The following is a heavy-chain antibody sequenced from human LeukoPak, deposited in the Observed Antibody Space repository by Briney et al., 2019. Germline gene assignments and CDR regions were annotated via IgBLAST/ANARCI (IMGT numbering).Heavy chain of an antibody. CDR1: GGSFSGYY. CDR3: AREGYDSSGYYSIFDY. V-gene: IGHV4-34*01. CDR2: INHSGST. D-gene: IGHD3-22*01. J-gene: IGHJ4*02. Sequence: PSETLSLTCAVYGGSFSGYYWSWIRQPPGKGLEWIGEINHSGSTNYNPSLKSRVTISVDTSKNQFSLKLSSVTAADTAVYYCAREGYDSSGYYSIFDYWGQGTLVTVSS.